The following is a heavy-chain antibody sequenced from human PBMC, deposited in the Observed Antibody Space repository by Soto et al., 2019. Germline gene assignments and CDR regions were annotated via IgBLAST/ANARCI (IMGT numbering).Heavy chain of an antibody. CDR2: IYYSGST. Sequence: PSETLSLTCTVSGGSISSYYWSWIRQPPGKGLEWIGYIYYSGSTNYNPSLKSRVTISVDTSKNQFSLKLSSVTAADTAVYYCARGFALYYLGHWGQGTLVTVSS. J-gene: IGHJ4*02. CDR3: ARGFALYYLGH. V-gene: IGHV4-59*01. D-gene: IGHD2-21*01. CDR1: GGSISSYY.